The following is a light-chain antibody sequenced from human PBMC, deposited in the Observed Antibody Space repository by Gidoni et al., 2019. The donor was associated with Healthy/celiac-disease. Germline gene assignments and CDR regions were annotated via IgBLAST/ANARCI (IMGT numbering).Light chain of an antibody. CDR2: GAS. V-gene: IGKV3-15*01. CDR3: QQYNNWPPWT. CDR1: QSVSSN. Sequence: EIVMTQSPATLSVSPGERATLSCRASQSVSSNLAWYQQKPGQAHRLLIYGASTRATGIPARFSGSGYGKEFTLTISSLQSEDFAVYYCQQYNNWPPWTFGQGTKVEIK. J-gene: IGKJ1*01.